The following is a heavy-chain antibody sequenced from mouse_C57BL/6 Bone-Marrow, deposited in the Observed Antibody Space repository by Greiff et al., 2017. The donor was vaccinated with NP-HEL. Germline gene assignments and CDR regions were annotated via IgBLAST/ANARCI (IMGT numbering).Heavy chain of an antibody. D-gene: IGHD1-1*01. V-gene: IGHV14-4*01. Sequence: VQLQQSGAELVRPGASVKLSCTASGFNIKDDYMHWVKQRPEQGLEWIGWIDPENGDTEYASKFQGKATITADTSTNTAYLQLSSLTSEATAVYYCTTCLYYYDWGQGTLVTVSA. CDR2: IDPENGDT. CDR1: GFNIKDDY. J-gene: IGHJ3*01. CDR3: TTCLYYYD.